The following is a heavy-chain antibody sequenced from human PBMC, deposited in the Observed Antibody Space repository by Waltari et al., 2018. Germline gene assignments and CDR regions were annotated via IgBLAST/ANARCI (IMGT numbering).Heavy chain of an antibody. CDR3: VRGNVEWLRLVGWFDP. Sequence: QVQLQQWGAGLLKPSETLSLTCAVYGGSFSGYYWSWIRQPPGKGLEWIGEIKHSGSTNYNPSLKSRVTISVDTSKNQFSLKLSAVTAADTAVYYCVRGNVEWLRLVGWFDPWGQGTLVTVSS. J-gene: IGHJ5*02. D-gene: IGHD5-12*01. V-gene: IGHV4-34*01. CDR1: GGSFSGYY. CDR2: IKHSGST.